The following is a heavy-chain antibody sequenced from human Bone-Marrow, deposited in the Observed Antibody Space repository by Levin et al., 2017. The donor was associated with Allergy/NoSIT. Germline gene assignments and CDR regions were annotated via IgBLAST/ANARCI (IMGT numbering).Heavy chain of an antibody. CDR3: ARAAVGGYTSSWYYFDN. CDR1: GDSINSRSYY. CDR2: LYFSDTS. V-gene: IGHV4-39*07. Sequence: SQTLSLTCSVSGDSINSRSYYWGWIRQPPGKGLEWIGSLYFSDTSYYNPSLRSRVTISVDSSKNQFSLRLNSVTAADTAMYYCARAAVGGYTSSWYYFDNWGQGTLVTVSS. J-gene: IGHJ4*02. D-gene: IGHD6-13*01.